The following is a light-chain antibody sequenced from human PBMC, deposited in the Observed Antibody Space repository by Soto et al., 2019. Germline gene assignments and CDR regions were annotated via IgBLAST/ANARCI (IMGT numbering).Light chain of an antibody. Sequence: DIVITQTPLSLSFTPGQPASISCKSIHSLLQSDGKTYVDWYLQKPGQSPQLLIYLGSKRASGVPDRFSGSGSGTDFTLKISRVEAEDVGVYYCMQAIQSPLTFGGGTKVDI. J-gene: IGKJ4*01. CDR2: LGS. CDR1: HSLLQSDGKTY. V-gene: IGKV2-28*01. CDR3: MQAIQSPLT.